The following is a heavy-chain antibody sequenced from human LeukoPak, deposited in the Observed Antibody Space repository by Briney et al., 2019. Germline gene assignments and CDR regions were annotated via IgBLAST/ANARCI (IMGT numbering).Heavy chain of an antibody. J-gene: IGHJ4*02. CDR1: GFTFSNYG. Sequence: GGSLRLSCTASGFTFSNYGMHWVRQAPGKGLEWVAVISYDGSNEYYADSVKGRFTISGDNSKNTLFLQMNSLRPEDTAVYHCAKVALFSGYYPTFDYWGQGTLVTVSS. CDR3: AKVALFSGYYPTFDY. CDR2: ISYDGSNE. V-gene: IGHV3-30*18. D-gene: IGHD3-22*01.